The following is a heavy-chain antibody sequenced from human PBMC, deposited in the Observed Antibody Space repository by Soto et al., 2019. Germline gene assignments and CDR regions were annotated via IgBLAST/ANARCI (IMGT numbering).Heavy chain of an antibody. CDR2: IWYDGGNK. CDR1: GFTFSTYS. D-gene: IGHD5-18*01. V-gene: IGHV3-33*01. CDR3: ARDHHTAMVQDV. J-gene: IGHJ6*02. Sequence: GGSLRLSCAASGFTFSTYSMNWVRQAPGKGLEWVAVIWYDGGNKYYTDSVKGRFTISRDNSKSTLYLQMNSLRAEDTAVYYCARDHHTAMVQDVWGQGTTVTVSS.